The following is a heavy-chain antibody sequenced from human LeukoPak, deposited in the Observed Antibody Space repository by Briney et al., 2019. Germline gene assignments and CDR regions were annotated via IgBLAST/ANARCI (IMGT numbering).Heavy chain of an antibody. CDR3: ARSPRKHIVVVIAIPDPYFDY. CDR1: GFTFSDYY. J-gene: IGHJ4*02. D-gene: IGHD2-21*01. V-gene: IGHV3-11*01. CDR2: ISSSGSTI. Sequence: GGSLRLSCAASGFTFSDYYMSWIRQAPGKGLEWVSYISSSGSTIYYADSVKGRFTISRDNAKNSLYLQMNSLRAEDTAVYYCARSPRKHIVVVIAIPDPYFDYWGQGTLVTVSS.